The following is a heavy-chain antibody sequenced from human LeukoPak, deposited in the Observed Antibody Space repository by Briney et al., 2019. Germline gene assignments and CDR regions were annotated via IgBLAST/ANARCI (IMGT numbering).Heavy chain of an antibody. CDR1: GGSVSDYY. V-gene: IGHV4-59*02. CDR2: IYHTGST. J-gene: IGHJ4*02. D-gene: IGHD1/OR15-1a*01. CDR3: ARVGIGDGTFDF. Sequence: SETLSLTCTISGGSVSDYYWSWIRQSPGKGLEWIGYIYHTGSTSYSPSLKSRVTISADTSQNQFSLRLSSVTAADTAVYYCARVGIGDGTFDFWGQGTLVTVSS.